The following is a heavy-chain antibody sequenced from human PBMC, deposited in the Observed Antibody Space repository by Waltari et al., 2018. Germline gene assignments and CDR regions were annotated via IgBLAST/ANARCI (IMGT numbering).Heavy chain of an antibody. V-gene: IGHV2-5*02. D-gene: IGHD4-17*01. CDR3: AQLYGDPDFDY. J-gene: IGHJ4*02. CDR2: IYWDDDK. Sequence: QITLKESGPTLVKPTQTLTLTCTFSGFSLSPSGAGVGWIRQPPGKALEWLALIYWDDDKRYSPSLKSRLTITKDTSKNQVVLTMTNMDPVDTATYYCAQLYGDPDFDYWGQGTLVTVSS. CDR1: GFSLSPSGAG.